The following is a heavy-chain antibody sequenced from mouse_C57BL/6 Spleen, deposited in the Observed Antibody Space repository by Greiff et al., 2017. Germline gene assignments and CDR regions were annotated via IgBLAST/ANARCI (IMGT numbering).Heavy chain of an antibody. J-gene: IGHJ1*03. V-gene: IGHV1-50*01. CDR1: GYTFTSYW. CDR3: ARGGIVTTWYFDV. Sequence: VQLQQPGAELVKPGASVKLSCKASGYTFTSYWMQWVKQRPGQGLEWIGEIDPSDSYTNYNQKFKGKATLTVDTSSSTAYMQLSSLTSEDSAVYYCARGGIVTTWYFDVWGTGTTVTVSS. CDR2: IDPSDSYT. D-gene: IGHD2-5*01.